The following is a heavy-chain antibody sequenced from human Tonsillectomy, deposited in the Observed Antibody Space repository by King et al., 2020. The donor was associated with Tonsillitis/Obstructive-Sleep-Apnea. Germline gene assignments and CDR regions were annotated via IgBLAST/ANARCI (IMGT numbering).Heavy chain of an antibody. CDR1: GFTFSGNG. CDR3: VKVFPSSSGKYYFDY. D-gene: IGHD6-6*01. Sequence: VQLVESGGGLVQPGGSLRLSCSVSGFTFSGNGMHWVRQAPGKGLEYVSAISINGCSTYYADSVKGRLTISRDNSKNTLYLQMSSLRTEDTAVYYCVKVFPSSSGKYYFDYWGQGTLVTVSS. V-gene: IGHV3-64D*06. J-gene: IGHJ4*02. CDR2: ISINGCST.